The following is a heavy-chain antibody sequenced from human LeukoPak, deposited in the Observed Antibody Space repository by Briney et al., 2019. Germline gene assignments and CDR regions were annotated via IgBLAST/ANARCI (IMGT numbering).Heavy chain of an antibody. CDR1: GFTLGDYA. Sequence: GGSLRLSCTASGFTLGDYAMSWVRQAPGKGLEWVGFIRSKAYGCTTEYAASVKGRFTISRDDSKSIAYLQMNSLKTEDTAVYYCTRAVVTTMIVVVTPLYYFDYWGQGTLVTVSS. CDR3: TRAVVTTMIVVVTPLYYFDY. J-gene: IGHJ4*02. CDR2: IRSKAYGCTT. D-gene: IGHD3-22*01. V-gene: IGHV3-49*04.